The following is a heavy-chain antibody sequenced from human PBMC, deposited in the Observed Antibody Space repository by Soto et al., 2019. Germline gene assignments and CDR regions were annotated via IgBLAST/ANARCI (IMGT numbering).Heavy chain of an antibody. D-gene: IGHD3-22*01. J-gene: IGHJ4*02. CDR1: GGSFSGYY. CDR3: ARGRYDSSGYYVEASYYFDY. V-gene: IGHV4-34*01. Sequence: SETLSLTCAVYGGSFSGYYWSWIRQPPGKGLEWIGEINHSGSTNYNPSLKSRVTISVDTSKNQFSLKLSSVTAADTAVYYCARGRYDSSGYYVEASYYFDYWGQGTLVTVSS. CDR2: INHSGST.